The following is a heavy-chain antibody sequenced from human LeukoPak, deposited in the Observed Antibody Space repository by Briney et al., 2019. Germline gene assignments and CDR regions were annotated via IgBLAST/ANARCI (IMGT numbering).Heavy chain of an antibody. CDR1: GFTFSSYE. V-gene: IGHV3-48*03. CDR2: ISSSGSTI. J-gene: IGHJ4*02. CDR3: ARDLLRELRDY. Sequence: GGSLRLSCAASGFTFSSYEMNWVRQAPGKGLEWVSYISSSGSTIYYADSVKGRFTISRDNAKNSLYLQMNSVRAEDTAVYYCARDLLRELRDYWGQGTLVTVSS. D-gene: IGHD1-26*01.